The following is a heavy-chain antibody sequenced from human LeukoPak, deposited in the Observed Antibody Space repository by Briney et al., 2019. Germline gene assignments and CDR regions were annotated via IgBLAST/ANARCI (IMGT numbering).Heavy chain of an antibody. CDR1: GFTFSRYA. J-gene: IGHJ3*02. V-gene: IGHV3-30-3*02. D-gene: IGHD1-26*01. Sequence: GGSLRLSCAVSGFTFSRYAMHWLRQAPGKGLEWVAVISYDGSNKYYADSVKGRFTISRDNSKNTLYLQMNSLRAEDTAMYYSGKHLRSNHKYNGSDWYAFDIWGQGTMVTVSS. CDR3: GKHLRSNHKYNGSDWYAFDI. CDR2: ISYDGSNK.